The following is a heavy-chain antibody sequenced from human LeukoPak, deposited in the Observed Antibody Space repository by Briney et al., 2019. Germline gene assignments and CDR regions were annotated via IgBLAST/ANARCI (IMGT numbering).Heavy chain of an antibody. CDR2: ISSSSSTI. V-gene: IGHV3-48*01. CDR3: ARAPPLYCSSTSCYTDI. CDR1: GFTFSSYS. Sequence: PGGSLRLSCAASGFTFSSYSMNWVRQAPGKGLEWVSYISSSSSTIYYADSVKGRFTISRDNAKNSLYLQMNSLRAEDTAVYYCARAPPLYCSSTSCYTDIWGQGTMVTVSS. J-gene: IGHJ3*02. D-gene: IGHD2-2*02.